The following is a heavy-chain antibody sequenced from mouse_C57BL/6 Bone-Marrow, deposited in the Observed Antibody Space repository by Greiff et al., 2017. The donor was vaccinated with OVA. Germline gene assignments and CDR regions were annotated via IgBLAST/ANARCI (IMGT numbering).Heavy chain of an antibody. CDR3: AEITTVVALDAMDY. D-gene: IGHD1-1*01. V-gene: IGHV1-82*01. CDR2: IYPGDGDT. CDR1: GYAFSSSW. Sequence: VQRVESGPELVKPGASVKISCKASGYAFSSSWMNWVKQRPGKGLEWIGRIYPGDGDTNYNGKFKGKATLTADKSSSTAYMQLSSLTSEDSAVYFCAEITTVVALDAMDYWGQGTSVTVSS. J-gene: IGHJ4*01.